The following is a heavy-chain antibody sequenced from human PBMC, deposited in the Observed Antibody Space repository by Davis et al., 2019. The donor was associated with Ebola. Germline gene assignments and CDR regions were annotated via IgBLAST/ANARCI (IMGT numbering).Heavy chain of an antibody. CDR2: INPNSGGT. CDR3: ARAPRGPYYYMDV. CDR1: GYTFTGYY. J-gene: IGHJ6*03. D-gene: IGHD3-10*01. Sequence: ASVKVSCKASGYTFTGYYMHWVRQAPGQGLEWMGWINPNSGGTNYAQKFQGRVTITADESTSTAYMELSSLRSEDTAVYYCARAPRGPYYYMDVWGKGTTVTVSS. V-gene: IGHV1-2*02.